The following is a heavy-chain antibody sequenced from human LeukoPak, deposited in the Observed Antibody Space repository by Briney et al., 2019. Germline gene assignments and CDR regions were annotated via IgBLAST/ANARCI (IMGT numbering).Heavy chain of an antibody. CDR1: GFTFSDYY. Sequence: PGGSLRLSCAASGFTFSDYYMSWIRQAPGKGLEWVSYISTGSTYTYYADSVKGRFTISRDNAKNSLYLQINSLRAEDTAVYYCARDEGTYGMDVWGQGTTVTVSS. D-gene: IGHD1-1*01. V-gene: IGHV3-11*06. J-gene: IGHJ6*02. CDR2: ISTGSTYT. CDR3: ARDEGTYGMDV.